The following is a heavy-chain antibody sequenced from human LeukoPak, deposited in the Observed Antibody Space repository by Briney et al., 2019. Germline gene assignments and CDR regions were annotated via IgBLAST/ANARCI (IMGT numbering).Heavy chain of an antibody. CDR3: AKESQQPYYFDY. D-gene: IGHD6-13*01. Sequence: PGGSLRLSCAASGFTFDDYTMHWVRQAPGKGLEWDSLISWDGGSTYYADSVKGRFTISRDNSKNSLYLQMNSLRTEDTALYYCAKESQQPYYFDYWGQGTLVTVSS. V-gene: IGHV3-43*01. CDR2: ISWDGGST. J-gene: IGHJ4*02. CDR1: GFTFDDYT.